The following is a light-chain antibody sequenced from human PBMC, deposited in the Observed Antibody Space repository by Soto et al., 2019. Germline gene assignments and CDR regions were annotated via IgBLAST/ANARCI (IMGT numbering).Light chain of an antibody. J-gene: IGKJ2*01. CDR2: GAS. CDR1: QSVGTY. Sequence: EIVLTQSPDTLSLSPGEGATLSCRASQSVGTYLAWYQRKPGQAPRLLIYGASNRATDIPARFSGSGSGTDFTLSISGLEPEDFAVYYCQQRSDWRYSFGQGTKLEI. CDR3: QQRSDWRYS. V-gene: IGKV3-11*01.